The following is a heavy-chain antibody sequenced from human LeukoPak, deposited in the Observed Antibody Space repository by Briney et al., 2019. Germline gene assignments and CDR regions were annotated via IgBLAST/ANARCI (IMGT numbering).Heavy chain of an antibody. V-gene: IGHV3-48*03. Sequence: PGGSLRLSCAASGFTFSSYEMNWVRQAPGKGLEWVSYISSSGSTIYYADSVKGRFTISRDNAKNSLYLQMNSLRAEDTAVYYCARDSWDYMITFGGVIANDAFDIWGQGTMVTVSS. J-gene: IGHJ3*02. CDR1: GFTFSSYE. D-gene: IGHD3-16*02. CDR2: ISSSGSTI. CDR3: ARDSWDYMITFGGVIANDAFDI.